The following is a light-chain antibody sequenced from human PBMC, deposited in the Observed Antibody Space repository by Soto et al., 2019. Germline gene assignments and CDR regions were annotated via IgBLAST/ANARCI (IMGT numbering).Light chain of an antibody. CDR1: QTITTY. J-gene: IGKJ5*01. CDR2: GAS. Sequence: DIQLTHSPSSLSASVGDIVTIRCRASQTITTYLSWFQQKPGKAPKLLVYGASSLQSGVPSRFSGSGSGTEFTLTISSLQSEDFATYYCQQSYTTPITFGQGTRLQNK. CDR3: QQSYTTPIT. V-gene: IGKV1-39*01.